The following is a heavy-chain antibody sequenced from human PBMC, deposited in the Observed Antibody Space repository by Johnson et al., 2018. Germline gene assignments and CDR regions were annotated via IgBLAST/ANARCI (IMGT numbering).Heavy chain of an antibody. CDR2: ISYDGNKK. D-gene: IGHD2-15*01. CDR1: GFTFRGYG. J-gene: IGHJ6*03. Sequence: QEQLVESGGGVVQPRKSLRLSCAASGFTFRGYGMHWVRQAPGKGLDWVAVISYDGNKKEYADSVKGRFTISRDNSPNNLYLQMNSLRIEDTAVYYCAAVGGPYYYYYFMDVWGKGTTVTVSS. CDR3: AAVGGPYYYYYFMDV. V-gene: IGHV3-30*03.